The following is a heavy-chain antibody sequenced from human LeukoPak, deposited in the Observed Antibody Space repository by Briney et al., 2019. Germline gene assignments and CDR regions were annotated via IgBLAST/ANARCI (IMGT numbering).Heavy chain of an antibody. D-gene: IGHD6-13*01. J-gene: IGHJ4*02. CDR2: INPNSGGT. Sequence: ASVKVSCKASGYTFTGYYMHWVRQAPGQGLEWMGRINPNSGGTNYAQKFQGRVIMTRDTSISTAYMELSRLRSDDTAVYYCARAKDVVAAAGTTYNYWGQGTLVTVSS. V-gene: IGHV1-2*06. CDR3: ARAKDVVAAAGTTYNY. CDR1: GYTFTGYY.